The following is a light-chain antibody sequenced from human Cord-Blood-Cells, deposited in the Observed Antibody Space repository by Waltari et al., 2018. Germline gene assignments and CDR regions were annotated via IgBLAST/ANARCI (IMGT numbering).Light chain of an antibody. Sequence: SVLTQPPSVSAAPAQRATIACTGSSSNIGAGSDVHWYQPLPGTAPNLLIYGNSNRPSGIPDRFSGAKSGTAASLASTGLQAEDEADYYGQSYDSSLSGSVFGGGTKLTVL. J-gene: IGLJ3*02. CDR2: GNS. CDR1: SSNIGAGSD. V-gene: IGLV1-40*01. CDR3: QSYDSSLSGSV.